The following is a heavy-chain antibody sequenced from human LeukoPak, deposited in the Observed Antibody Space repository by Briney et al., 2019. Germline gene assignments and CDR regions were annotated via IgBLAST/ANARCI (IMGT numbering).Heavy chain of an antibody. J-gene: IGHJ4*02. CDR1: GFTFSSYS. D-gene: IGHD4-17*01. Sequence: GGSLRLSCAASGFTFSSYSMNWVRQAPGKGLEWVSYISSSSSTMYYADSVKGRFIISRDNAKNSLYLQMNSLRAEDTAVYYCARIWDYGDYDYWGQGTLVTVSS. CDR2: ISSSSSTM. CDR3: ARIWDYGDYDY. V-gene: IGHV3-48*01.